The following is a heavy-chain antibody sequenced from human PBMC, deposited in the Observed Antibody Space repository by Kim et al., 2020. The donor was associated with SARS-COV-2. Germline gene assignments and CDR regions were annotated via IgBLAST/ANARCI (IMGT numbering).Heavy chain of an antibody. CDR2: IWYDGSNK. J-gene: IGHJ4*02. V-gene: IGHV3-33*08. CDR1: GFTFSSYG. D-gene: IGHD3-10*01. CDR3: ARVRGVIPVFDY. Sequence: GGSLRLSCAASGFTFSSYGMHWVRQAPGKGLEWVAVIWYDGSNKYYADSVKGRFTISRDNSKNTLYLQMNSLRAEDTAVYYCARVRGVIPVFDYWGQGTLVTVSS.